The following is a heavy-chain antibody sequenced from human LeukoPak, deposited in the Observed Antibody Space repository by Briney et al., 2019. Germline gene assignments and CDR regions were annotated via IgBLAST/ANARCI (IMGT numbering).Heavy chain of an antibody. CDR3: ARDVLGATCGFDY. Sequence: ASVKVSCKASGYPFTSNGISWVRHAPGQGLEWMGWIGADSANTKYAQSLQGRVTMTADSSTTTVYMELRSLRSDDTAVYYCARDVLGATCGFDYWGQGTLVTVSS. D-gene: IGHD1-26*01. J-gene: IGHJ4*02. V-gene: IGHV1-18*01. CDR1: GYPFTSNG. CDR2: IGADSANT.